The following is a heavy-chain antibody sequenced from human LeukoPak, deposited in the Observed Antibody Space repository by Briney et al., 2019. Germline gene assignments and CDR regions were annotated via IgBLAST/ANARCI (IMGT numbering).Heavy chain of an antibody. Sequence: GGTLRLSCAASGFTFSTYGMTWVRQSPGKGLEWLASIKQDGREKKYVDSVKGRFTISRDNAKNSLYLQMNTLRAEDTAVYYCARFSSLEELSLFRYWGQGTLVTVSS. J-gene: IGHJ4*02. CDR1: GFTFSTYG. CDR2: IKQDGREK. D-gene: IGHD3-16*02. CDR3: ARFSSLEELSLFRY. V-gene: IGHV3-7*01.